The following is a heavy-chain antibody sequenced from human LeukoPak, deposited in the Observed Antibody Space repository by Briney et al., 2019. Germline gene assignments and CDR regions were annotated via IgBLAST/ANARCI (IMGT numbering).Heavy chain of an antibody. Sequence: GASVKVSCKASGYTFTSYDINWVRQATGQGLEWMGWMNPNSGNTGYAQKFQGRVTMTRNTSISTDYMELSSLRSEDTAVYYCARDWYSSGWNWFDPWGQGTLVTVSS. CDR1: GYTFTSYD. D-gene: IGHD6-19*01. CDR2: MNPNSGNT. V-gene: IGHV1-8*01. CDR3: ARDWYSSGWNWFDP. J-gene: IGHJ5*02.